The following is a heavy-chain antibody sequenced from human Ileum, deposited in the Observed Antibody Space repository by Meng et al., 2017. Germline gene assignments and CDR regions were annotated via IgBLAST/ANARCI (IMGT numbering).Heavy chain of an antibody. CDR2: INHSGST. V-gene: IGHV4-34*01. CDR1: GGSFSGYY. D-gene: IGHD3-22*01. CDR3: SRTSYYDNSGYYPG. Sequence: QVQLPQWGAGLLKPSETLSLTCAVYGGSFSGYYWSWIRQPPGKGLEWIGEINHSGSTNYNPSLKSRVTISVDTSKNQFSLKLSSVTAADTAVYYCSRTSYYDNSGYYPGWGQGTLVTVSS. J-gene: IGHJ4*02.